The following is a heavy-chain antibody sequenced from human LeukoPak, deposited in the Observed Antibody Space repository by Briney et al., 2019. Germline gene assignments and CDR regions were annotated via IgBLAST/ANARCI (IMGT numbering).Heavy chain of an antibody. Sequence: GGSLRLSCAASGFMFSNYWMTWVRQTPGKGLEWVANIKQDGSDKYYVDSVKGRFSISRDNTKNSVYLQMSGLRADDTAVYFCARGFAWYDFWGQGTLVTVSS. CDR2: IKQDGSDK. CDR1: GFMFSNYW. CDR3: ARGFAWYDF. V-gene: IGHV3-7*01. D-gene: IGHD3-16*01. J-gene: IGHJ5*01.